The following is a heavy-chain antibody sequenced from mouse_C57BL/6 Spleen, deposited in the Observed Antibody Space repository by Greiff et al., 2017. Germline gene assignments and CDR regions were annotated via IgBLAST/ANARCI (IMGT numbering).Heavy chain of an antibody. CDR3: ARRWLLLFDY. CDR2: IYPSDSET. J-gene: IGHJ2*01. V-gene: IGHV1-61*01. CDR1: GYTFTSYW. D-gene: IGHD2-3*01. Sequence: VQLQQSGAELVRPGSSVKLSCKASGYTFTSYWMDWVKQRPGQGLEWIGNIYPSDSETHYNQKFKDKATLTVDKSSSTAYMQLSSLTSEDSAVYYCARRWLLLFDYWGQGTTLTVSS.